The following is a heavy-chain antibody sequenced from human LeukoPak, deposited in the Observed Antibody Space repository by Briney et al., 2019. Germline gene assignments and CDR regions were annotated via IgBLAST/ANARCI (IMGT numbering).Heavy chain of an antibody. V-gene: IGHV3-11*06. CDR3: ARDRSILWSS. D-gene: IGHD2-21*01. CDR1: GFTVSSNY. CDR2: ISSSSSYT. J-gene: IGHJ4*02. Sequence: KSGGSLRLSCAASGFTVSSNYMSWIRQAPGKGLEWVSYISSSSSYTNYADSVKGRFTISRDNAKNSLYLQMNSLRAEDTAVYYCARDRSILWSSWGQGTLVTVSS.